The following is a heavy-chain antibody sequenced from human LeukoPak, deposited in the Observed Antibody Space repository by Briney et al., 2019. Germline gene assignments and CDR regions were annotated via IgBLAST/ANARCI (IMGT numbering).Heavy chain of an antibody. CDR1: GGSITSGGYY. Sequence: SQTLSLACTVSGGSITSGGYYWTWIRQHPGKGLEWIGYIHYNGRTFYNASFKGRSTISVDSSKRQSSLKVNSVPAADAAVDYCARVGVSTVTDWGQGTLVTVSS. V-gene: IGHV4-31*03. D-gene: IGHD4-17*01. CDR3: ARVGVSTVTD. J-gene: IGHJ4*02. CDR2: IHYNGRT.